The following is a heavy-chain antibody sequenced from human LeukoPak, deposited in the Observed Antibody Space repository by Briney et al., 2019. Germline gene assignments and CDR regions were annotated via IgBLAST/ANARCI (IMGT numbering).Heavy chain of an antibody. V-gene: IGHV1-18*01. D-gene: IGHD6-6*01. CDR1: GYTFTTYG. CDR3: ARAVPYSSASIPYVFDI. CDR2: SSPYNGNT. J-gene: IGHJ3*02. Sequence: ASVKVSCKASGYTFTTYGISWVRQAPAQGLEWMGWSSPYNGNTNYAQKVQGRVTMTTDTSTSTAYMELRSLRSDDTAVYYCARAVPYSSASIPYVFDIWGQGTMVTVSS.